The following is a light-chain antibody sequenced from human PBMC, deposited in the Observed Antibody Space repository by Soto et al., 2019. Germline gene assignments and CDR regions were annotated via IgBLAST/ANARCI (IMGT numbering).Light chain of an antibody. Sequence: DIQMTQSPSSLSASVGDRVTITCRASQGVSNFLAWYQQKPGKVPKLLIYAASTLQSGVPSRFSGSGSGTDFTITISSLQPEDVATYYCQKYNSAPRTFDQGTKVEIK. CDR3: QKYNSAPRT. CDR1: QGVSNF. V-gene: IGKV1-27*01. J-gene: IGKJ1*01. CDR2: AAS.